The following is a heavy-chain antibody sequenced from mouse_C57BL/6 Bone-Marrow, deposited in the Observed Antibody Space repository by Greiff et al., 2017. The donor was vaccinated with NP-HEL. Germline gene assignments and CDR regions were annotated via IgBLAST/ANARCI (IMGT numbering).Heavy chain of an antibody. V-gene: IGHV1-63*01. J-gene: IGHJ1*03. CDR2: IYPGGGYT. CDR1: GYTFTNYW. Sequence: VKLQESGAELVRPGTSVKMSCKASGYTFTNYWIGWAKQRPGHGLEWIGDIYPGGGYTNYNEKFKGKATLTADKSSSTAYMQFSSLTSEDSAIYYCARSNWDWYFDVWGTGTTVTVSS. CDR3: ARSNWDWYFDV. D-gene: IGHD4-1*01.